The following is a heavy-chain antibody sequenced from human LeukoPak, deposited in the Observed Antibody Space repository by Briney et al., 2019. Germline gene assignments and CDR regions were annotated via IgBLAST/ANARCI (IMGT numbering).Heavy chain of an antibody. D-gene: IGHD5-24*01. Sequence: SGPTLVKPTQTLTLTCTFSGFSLSTSGVGVGWIRQPPGKALEWLALIYWDDDKRYSPSLKGRLTITKDTSKNQVVLTMTNMDPVDTATYYCAHREEGYNLFGYWGQGTLVTVSS. CDR1: GFSLSTSGVG. V-gene: IGHV2-5*02. J-gene: IGHJ4*02. CDR3: AHREEGYNLFGY. CDR2: IYWDDDK.